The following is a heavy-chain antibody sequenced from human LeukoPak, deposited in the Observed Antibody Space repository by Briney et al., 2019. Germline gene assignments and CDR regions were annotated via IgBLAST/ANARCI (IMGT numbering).Heavy chain of an antibody. CDR3: ARGKQGTYYEVDY. D-gene: IGHD3-22*01. CDR2: ISAYNGNT. V-gene: IGHV1-18*01. J-gene: IGHJ4*02. Sequence: ASVKVSCKASGYTFSSYGISWVRQAPGQGLERMGWISAYNGNTNYAQKLQGRVNMTTDTSTSTAYMELRSLRSDDTAVDYCARGKQGTYYEVDYWGQGTLVTVSS. CDR1: GYTFSSYG.